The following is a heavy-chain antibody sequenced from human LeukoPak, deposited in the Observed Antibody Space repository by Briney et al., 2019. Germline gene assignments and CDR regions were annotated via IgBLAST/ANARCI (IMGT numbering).Heavy chain of an antibody. CDR2: IIPIFGTA. CDR3: ASTTYYDILTGYRHGMDV. D-gene: IGHD3-9*01. Sequence: SVKVSCKASGGTFSSYAISWVRQAPGQGLEWMGGIIPIFGTANYAQKFQGRVTITADESTSTAYMELSSLRSEDTAVYYCASTTYYDILTGYRHGMDVWGQGTTVTVSS. V-gene: IGHV1-69*01. CDR1: GGTFSSYA. J-gene: IGHJ6*02.